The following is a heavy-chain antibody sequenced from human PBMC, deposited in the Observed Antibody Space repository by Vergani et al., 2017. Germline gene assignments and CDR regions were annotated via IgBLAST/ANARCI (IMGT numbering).Heavy chain of an antibody. V-gene: IGHV3-21*01. Sequence: EVQLVESGGGLVKPGGSLRLSCAASGFTFSSYSMNWVRQAPGKGLEWVSSISSSSSYIYYADSVKGRFTISRDNAKNSLYLQMNSLRAEDTAVYYCASDKGRITIFGVVNGGDWYDRWEQRPLIVVSS. CDR2: ISSSSSYI. CDR1: GFTFSSYS. J-gene: IGHJ5*02. D-gene: IGHD3-3*01. CDR3: ASDKGRITIFGVVNGGDWYDR.